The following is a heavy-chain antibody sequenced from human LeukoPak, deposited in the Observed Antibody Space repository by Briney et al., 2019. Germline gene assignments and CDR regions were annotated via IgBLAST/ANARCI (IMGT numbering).Heavy chain of an antibody. V-gene: IGHV4-61*02. D-gene: IGHD3-3*01. CDR2: IYTSGST. J-gene: IGHJ4*02. CDR1: GGSFSSGSYY. CDR3: ARETIPEGLDY. Sequence: PSDTLSLTCTVSGGSFSSGSYYWSWLRQPAGKGLEWIGRIYTSGSTNYNPSLKSRVTISVDTSKNQFSLKLSSVTAADTAVYYCARETIPEGLDYWGQGTLVTVSS.